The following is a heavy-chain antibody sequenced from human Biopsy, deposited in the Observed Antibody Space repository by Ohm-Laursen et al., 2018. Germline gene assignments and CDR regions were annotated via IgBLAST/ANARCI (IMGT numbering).Heavy chain of an antibody. V-gene: IGHV1-2*02. CDR1: GHTFTGYH. CDR2: INAKTGDT. CDR3: TRGGYYYDSLAYYYWFDP. D-gene: IGHD3-22*01. J-gene: IGHJ5*02. Sequence: SVKVSCKASGHTFTGYHVHWVRQAPGQGLEWMGWINAKTGDTNYAQKFQGRVTMTGDTSISTAYVDLSSLRSDDTAVYYCTRGGYYYDSLAYYYWFDPWGQGTLVTVSS.